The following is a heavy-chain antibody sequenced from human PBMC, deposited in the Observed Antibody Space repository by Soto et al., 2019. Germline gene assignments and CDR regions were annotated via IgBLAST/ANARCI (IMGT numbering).Heavy chain of an antibody. Sequence: GGSLRLSCAASGFTFSSYWMHWVRQAPGKGLVWVSRINSDGSSTSYADSVKGRFTISRDNAKNTLYLQMNSLRAEDTALYYCAKDIGGWDYYYGMDVWGQGTTVTVSS. CDR3: AKDIGGWDYYYGMDV. J-gene: IGHJ6*02. CDR1: GFTFSSYW. D-gene: IGHD3-16*01. CDR2: INSDGSST. V-gene: IGHV3-74*01.